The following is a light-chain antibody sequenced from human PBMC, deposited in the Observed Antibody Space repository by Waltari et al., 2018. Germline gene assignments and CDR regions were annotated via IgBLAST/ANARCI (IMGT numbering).Light chain of an antibody. Sequence: IQMTQSPSTLSASVGDRVTITCRASQSISSWLAWYQQKPGKAPKLLIYKASSLESGVPSRFSGSGSVTEFTLTISSLQPDDFATYYCQQYNSYRAFGQGTKVEIK. CDR1: QSISSW. J-gene: IGKJ1*01. CDR2: KAS. V-gene: IGKV1-5*03. CDR3: QQYNSYRA.